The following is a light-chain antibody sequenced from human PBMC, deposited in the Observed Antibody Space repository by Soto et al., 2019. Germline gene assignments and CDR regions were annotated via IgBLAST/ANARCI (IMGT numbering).Light chain of an antibody. CDR1: NIGNKA. CDR3: QVWDTSTDHRGV. Sequence: SYELTQPPSVSVAPGQTARITCGGYNIGNKAVHWYQRRPGQAPVLVVYDDSDRPSGIPEGFSGSNSGNTATLTITRVEAGDEADYYCQVWDTSTDHRGVFGTGTKLTVL. V-gene: IGLV3-21*02. CDR2: DDS. J-gene: IGLJ1*01.